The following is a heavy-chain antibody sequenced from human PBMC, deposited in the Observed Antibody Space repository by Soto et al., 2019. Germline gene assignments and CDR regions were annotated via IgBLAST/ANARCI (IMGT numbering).Heavy chain of an antibody. V-gene: IGHV3-30-3*01. CDR1: GFTFSSDA. CDR3: AGAYAAITPGDY. Sequence: QVQLVESGGGVVQPGRSLRLSCAASGFTFSSDAMHWVRQALGKGLEWVAVISYDGSKKYYADSVKGRFTISRDNSKNTLCLQMNSLRAEDTAVYYCAGAYAAITPGDYWGQGTLVTVSS. CDR2: ISYDGSKK. J-gene: IGHJ4*02. D-gene: IGHD1-20*01.